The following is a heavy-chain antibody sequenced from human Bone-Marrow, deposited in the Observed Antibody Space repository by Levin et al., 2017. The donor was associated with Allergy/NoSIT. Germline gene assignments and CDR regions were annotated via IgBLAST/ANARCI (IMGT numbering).Heavy chain of an antibody. CDR2: ISGSGGST. CDR3: AKRSRIMGVRFLEWLFGLVGPNYGMDV. J-gene: IGHJ6*02. Sequence: ASETLSLTCAASGFTFSSYAMSWVRQAPGKGLEWVSAISGSGGSTYYADSVKGRFTISRDNSKNTLYLQMNSLRAEDTAVYYCAKRSRIMGVRFLEWLFGLVGPNYGMDVWGQGTTVTVSS. CDR1: GFTFSSYA. D-gene: IGHD3-3*01. V-gene: IGHV3-23*01.